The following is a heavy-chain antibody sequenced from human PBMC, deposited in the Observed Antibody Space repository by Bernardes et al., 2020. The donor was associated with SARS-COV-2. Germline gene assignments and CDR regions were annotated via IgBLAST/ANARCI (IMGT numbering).Heavy chain of an antibody. V-gene: IGHV3-15*05. CDR3: VKGCEAVDGVDY. J-gene: IGHJ4*02. CDR1: GFTFSNSW. CDR2: IKSKAYGGTT. Sequence: GGSLRLSCAASGFTFSNSWMSWVRQAPGKGLEWVGRIKSKAYGGTTDYANSVKVRFIISRDDSKNMLYLQMSSLRVEDTAIYCCVKGCEAVDGVDYWGQGTLVTVSS. D-gene: IGHD2-8*01.